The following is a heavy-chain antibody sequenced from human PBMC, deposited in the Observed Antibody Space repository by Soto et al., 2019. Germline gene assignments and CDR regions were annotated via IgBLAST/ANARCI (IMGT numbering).Heavy chain of an antibody. CDR2: IIPIFGTA. CDR1: GGTLSSYA. J-gene: IGHJ4*02. D-gene: IGHD6-13*01. CDR3: ASSAGYSSSWYAFDY. Sequence: ASVKVSCKASGGTLSSYAISWVRQAPGQGLEWMGGIIPIFGTANYAQKFQGRVTITADESTSTAYMELSSLRSEDTAVYYCASSAGYSSSWYAFDYWGQGTLVTVSS. V-gene: IGHV1-69*13.